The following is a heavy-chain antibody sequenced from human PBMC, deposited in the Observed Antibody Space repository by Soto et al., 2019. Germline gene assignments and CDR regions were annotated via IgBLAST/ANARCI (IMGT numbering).Heavy chain of an antibody. Sequence: ASVKVSCRASRHTFTGYYMHCLRHAPGQVLDWVGWIDPNSFGTNYAQKFHGRGTMTRDTSISTAYMELSRLRSDDTAVYFCARVHRRFLEWLSHSGFDPWGQGTLVTVSS. D-gene: IGHD3-3*01. CDR3: ARVHRRFLEWLSHSGFDP. CDR1: RHTFTGYY. CDR2: IDPNSFGT. V-gene: IGHV1-2*02. J-gene: IGHJ5*02.